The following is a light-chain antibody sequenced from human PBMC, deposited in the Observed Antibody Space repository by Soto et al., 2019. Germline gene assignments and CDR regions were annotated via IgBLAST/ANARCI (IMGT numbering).Light chain of an antibody. CDR2: GAS. J-gene: IGKJ1*01. CDR1: QSVSSSY. V-gene: IGKV3-20*01. Sequence: EMVLKQSPGTLSLSPGERATLSCRASQSVSSSYLAWYQQKPGQAPRLLIYGASSRATGIPDRFSGSGSGTDFILTISRLEPEDFAVYYCQQYGSSPRTFGQGTKVEIK. CDR3: QQYGSSPRT.